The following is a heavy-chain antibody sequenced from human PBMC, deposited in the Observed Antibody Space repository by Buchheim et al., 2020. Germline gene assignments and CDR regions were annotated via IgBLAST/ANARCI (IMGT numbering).Heavy chain of an antibody. J-gene: IGHJ4*02. CDR2: ISYDGSNK. CDR3: ARGGYYDSSGKPH. CDR1: GFTFSSYA. Sequence: QVQLVESGGGVVQPGRSLRLSCAASGFTFSSYAMHWVRQAPGKGLEWVAVISYDGSNKYYADSVKGRFTISRDNSKNTLYLQMNSLRAEDTAVYYCARGGYYDSSGKPHWGQGTL. V-gene: IGHV3-30-3*01. D-gene: IGHD3-22*01.